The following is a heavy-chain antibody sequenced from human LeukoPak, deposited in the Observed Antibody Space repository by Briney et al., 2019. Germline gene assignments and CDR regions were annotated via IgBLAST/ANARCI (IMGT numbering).Heavy chain of an antibody. D-gene: IGHD3-3*01. Sequence: GRSLRLSCAASGFTFSSYAMHWVRQAPGKGLEWVTIISYDGNSKYSADSVKGRFTISRDNSKNTLYLQMNSLRVEDTAVYYCTRGAFRVVIKDDAFDIWGQGTLVTVSS. CDR2: ISYDGNSK. V-gene: IGHV3-30-3*01. CDR3: TRGAFRVVIKDDAFDI. CDR1: GFTFSSYA. J-gene: IGHJ3*02.